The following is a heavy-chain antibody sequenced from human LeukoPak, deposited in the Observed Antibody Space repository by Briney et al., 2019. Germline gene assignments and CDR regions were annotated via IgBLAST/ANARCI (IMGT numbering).Heavy chain of an antibody. CDR3: ARGGEHDYGETFFWKPMDV. Sequence: QPGGSLRLSCAVSGFTFSHSPMHWVRQAPGRGLEWVAFSSHDGSVAYYPDSVRGRFTISRDNSKNTLDLQMNSLRSDDTAVYFCARGGEHDYGETFFWKPMDVWGQGTTVTVSS. V-gene: IGHV3-30-3*01. J-gene: IGHJ6*02. D-gene: IGHD4/OR15-4a*01. CDR1: GFTFSHSP. CDR2: SSHDGSVA.